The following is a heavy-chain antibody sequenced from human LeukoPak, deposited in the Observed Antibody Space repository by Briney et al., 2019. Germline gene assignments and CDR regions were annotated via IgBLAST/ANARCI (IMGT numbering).Heavy chain of an antibody. J-gene: IGHJ5*02. Sequence: GASVKVPCKASGYTFTSYAMHWGRQAPGQRLEWMGWINAGNGNTKYSQKFQGRVTITRDTSASTAYMELSSLRSEDTAVYYCARDTVDYGAWYNWFDPWGQGTLVTVPS. D-gene: IGHD4-17*01. V-gene: IGHV1-3*01. CDR1: GYTFTSYA. CDR3: ARDTVDYGAWYNWFDP. CDR2: INAGNGNT.